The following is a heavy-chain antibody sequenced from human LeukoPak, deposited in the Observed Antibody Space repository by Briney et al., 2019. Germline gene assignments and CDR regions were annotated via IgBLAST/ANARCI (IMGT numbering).Heavy chain of an antibody. J-gene: IGHJ5*02. Sequence: PSEALSLTCAVYGGSFSGYYWSWIRQPPGEGLEWIGEINHSGSTNYKPSLKSRVTISVDTSKNQFSLKLSSVTAADTAVYYCARGGYYGSGNDFRFDPWGQGTLVTVSS. D-gene: IGHD3-10*01. CDR1: GGSFSGYY. CDR2: INHSGST. CDR3: ARGGYYGSGNDFRFDP. V-gene: IGHV4-34*01.